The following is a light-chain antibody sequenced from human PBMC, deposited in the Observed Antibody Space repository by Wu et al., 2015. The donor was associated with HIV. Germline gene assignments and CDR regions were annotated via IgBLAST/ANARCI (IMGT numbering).Light chain of an antibody. CDR1: ENVAGN. Sequence: EIVLTQSPDTLSISPGESAALSCRATENVAGNLAWYQQRPGQSPRLLIYAASSRAAGVPARFGGRGFGTEFTLTISNVESDDFAIYYCQQYNGWPETFGPGTQ. J-gene: IGKJ1*01. CDR2: AAS. V-gene: IGKV3-15*01. CDR3: QQYNGWPET.